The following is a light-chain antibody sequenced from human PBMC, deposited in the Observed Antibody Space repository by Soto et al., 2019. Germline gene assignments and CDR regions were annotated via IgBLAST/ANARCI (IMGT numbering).Light chain of an antibody. CDR1: SSNIGTNY. CDR2: RNN. J-gene: IGLJ1*01. CDR3: AAWDDRLRGLYV. V-gene: IGLV1-47*03. Sequence: QSVLTHPPSASGTPGHRVTISCSGISSNIGTNYVYWYQQLPGTAPKLLIYRNNQRPSGVPDRFSGSKSGTSASLAISGLWSEDEADYYCAAWDDRLRGLYVFGIGTKVTVL.